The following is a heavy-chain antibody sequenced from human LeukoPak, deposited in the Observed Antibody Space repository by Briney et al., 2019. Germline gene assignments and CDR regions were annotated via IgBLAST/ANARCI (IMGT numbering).Heavy chain of an antibody. CDR2: ISSSGSTI. D-gene: IGHD3-10*01. CDR1: GFTFSDYY. V-gene: IGHV3-11*01. CDR3: ARDPYYYGSGSPGFDP. Sequence: GGSLRLSCAASGFTFSDYYMSWIRQAPGQGLEWVSYISSSGSTIYYADSVKGRFTISRDNAKNSLYLQMNSLRAEDTAVYYCARDPYYYGSGSPGFDPWGQGTLVTVSS. J-gene: IGHJ5*02.